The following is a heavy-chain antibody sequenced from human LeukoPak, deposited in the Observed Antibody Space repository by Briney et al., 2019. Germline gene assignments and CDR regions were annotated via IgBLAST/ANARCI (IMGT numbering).Heavy chain of an antibody. CDR3: AKGVVVAPDVTPFDY. Sequence: GSVKVSCKASGYTFTGYYMHWVRQAPGQGLEWMGWINPNSGGTNYAQKFQGRVTMTRDTSISTAYMELSRLRSDDTAVYYCAKGVVVAPDVTPFDYWGQGTLVTVSS. V-gene: IGHV1-2*02. J-gene: IGHJ4*02. D-gene: IGHD2-2*01. CDR2: INPNSGGT. CDR1: GYTFTGYY.